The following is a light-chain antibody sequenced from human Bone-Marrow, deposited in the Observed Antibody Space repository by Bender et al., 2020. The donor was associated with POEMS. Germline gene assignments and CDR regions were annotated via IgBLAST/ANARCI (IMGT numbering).Light chain of an antibody. CDR3: SSYAGSNNLV. CDR2: TNN. Sequence: QSVLTQPPSVSGTPGQRVTISCSGSGSNIGGYPVNWYQQLPGTAPRLLIYTNNERPSGVPDRFSGSKSGTSASLAITGLQSDDEAEYYCSSYAGSNNLVFGGGTKLTVL. J-gene: IGLJ2*01. V-gene: IGLV1-44*01. CDR1: GSNIGGYP.